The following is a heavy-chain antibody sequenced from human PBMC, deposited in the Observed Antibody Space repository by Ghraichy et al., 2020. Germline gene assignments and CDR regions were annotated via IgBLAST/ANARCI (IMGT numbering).Heavy chain of an antibody. V-gene: IGHV2-70*11. CDR1: GFSIGTSGMC. CDR3: ARMRLAEFDYHNYGMDV. J-gene: IGHJ6*02. Sequence: SGPTLVKPTQTLTLTCTLAGFSIGTSGMCVSWIRQPPGKALEWLARIDWGDDKYYSTSLKTRLTISKDTSKNQVVLTMTNMDPVDTATYFCARMRLAEFDYHNYGMDVWGLGTTVTVSS. CDR2: IDWGDDK.